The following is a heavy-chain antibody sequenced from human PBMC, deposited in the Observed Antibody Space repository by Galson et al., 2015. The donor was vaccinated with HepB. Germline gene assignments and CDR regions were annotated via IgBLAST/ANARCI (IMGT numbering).Heavy chain of an antibody. CDR2: ISYDGSNK. CDR1: GFTFSSYA. Sequence: SLRLSCAASGFTFSSYAMHWVRQAPGKGLEWVAVISYDGSNKYYADSVKGRFTISRDNAKNSLYLQMSSLRAEDTAVYYCARSRGDGIPGGGYWGQGTLVTVSS. D-gene: IGHD5-24*01. V-gene: IGHV3-30-3*01. CDR3: ARSRGDGIPGGGY. J-gene: IGHJ4*02.